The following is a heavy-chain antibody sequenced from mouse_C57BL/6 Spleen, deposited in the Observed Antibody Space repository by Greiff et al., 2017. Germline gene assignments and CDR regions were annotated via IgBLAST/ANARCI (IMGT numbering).Heavy chain of an antibody. J-gene: IGHJ4*01. V-gene: IGHV10-1*01. CDR1: GFSFNTYA. Sequence: DVMLVQSGGGLVQPKGSLKLSCAASGFSFNTYAMNWVRQAPGKGLEWVARIRSKSNNYATYYADSVKDRFTISRDDSESMLYLQMNNLKTEDTAMYYCVRSLLWNAMDYWGQGTSVTVSS. CDR2: IRSKSNNYAT. CDR3: VRSLLWNAMDY. D-gene: IGHD1-1*02.